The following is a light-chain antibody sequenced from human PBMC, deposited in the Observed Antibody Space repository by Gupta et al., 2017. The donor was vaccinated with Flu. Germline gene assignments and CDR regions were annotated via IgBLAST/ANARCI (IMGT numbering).Light chain of an antibody. CDR3: AAWDDTRNSQV. V-gene: IGLV1-44*01. J-gene: IGLJ1*01. Sequence: VTNSWSGSSSKVGSNNVNWHRRRPGPAPNLLMYSNNRRHSGAPDRFSGSKYATTAAVAIIRLQAEEGADYYCAAWDDTRNSQVFGTGTKLIVL. CDR2: SNN. CDR1: SSKVGSNN.